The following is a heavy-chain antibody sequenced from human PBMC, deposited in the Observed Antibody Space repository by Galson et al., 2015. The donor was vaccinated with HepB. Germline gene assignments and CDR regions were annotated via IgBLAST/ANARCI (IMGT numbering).Heavy chain of an antibody. CDR2: MNPNSGNT. CDR3: ARDYGGNSGWFDP. J-gene: IGHJ5*02. CDR1: GYIFTSYD. Sequence: SVKVSCKASGYIFTSYDINWVRQATGQGLEWMGWMNPNSGNTGYAQKFQGRVTMTRGTSISTAYMELSSLTSEDTAVYYCARDYGGNSGWFDPWGQGTLVTVSS. D-gene: IGHD4-23*01. V-gene: IGHV1-8*01.